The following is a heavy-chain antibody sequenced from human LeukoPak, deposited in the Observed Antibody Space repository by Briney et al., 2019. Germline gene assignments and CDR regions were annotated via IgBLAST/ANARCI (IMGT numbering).Heavy chain of an antibody. CDR2: ISSSSSYI. V-gene: IGHV3-21*01. CDR1: GFTFSSYS. Sequence: GGSLRLSCAASGFTFSSYSMNWVRQAPGKGLEWVSSISSSSSYIYYADSVKGRFTISRDNAKNSLYLQMNSARAEDTAVYYCARDRLPRDGYNEVFDYWGQGTLVTVSS. D-gene: IGHD5-24*01. J-gene: IGHJ4*02. CDR3: ARDRLPRDGYNEVFDY.